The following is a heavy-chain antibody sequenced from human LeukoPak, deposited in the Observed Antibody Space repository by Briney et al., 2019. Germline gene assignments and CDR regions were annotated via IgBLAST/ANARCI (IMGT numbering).Heavy chain of an antibody. CDR2: IYYSGST. Sequence: SDTLSLTCTISGGSITSYHWSWIRQPPGKGLEWIGYIYYSGSTNYHPSLKTRVTISVDTSKNQFSLNLRSVTAADTAVYYCARGSRDGYNHFDYWGQGTLVTVSS. V-gene: IGHV4-59*07. CDR1: GGSITSYH. J-gene: IGHJ4*02. D-gene: IGHD5-24*01. CDR3: ARGSRDGYNHFDY.